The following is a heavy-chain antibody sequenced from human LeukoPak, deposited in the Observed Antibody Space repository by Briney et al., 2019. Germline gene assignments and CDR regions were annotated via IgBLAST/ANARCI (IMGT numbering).Heavy chain of an antibody. Sequence: SETLSLTCTVSGDSISSGDYYWSWLRQPPGKGLEWIGRISSSGSTNYNPSLKSRVTISVDTSKNQFSLKLSSVTAADTAVYFCARGLAAAYDYNWLDPWGQGILVTVSS. J-gene: IGHJ5*02. CDR1: GDSISSGDYY. CDR2: ISSSGST. V-gene: IGHV4-61*02. CDR3: ARGLAAAYDYNWLDP. D-gene: IGHD5-12*01.